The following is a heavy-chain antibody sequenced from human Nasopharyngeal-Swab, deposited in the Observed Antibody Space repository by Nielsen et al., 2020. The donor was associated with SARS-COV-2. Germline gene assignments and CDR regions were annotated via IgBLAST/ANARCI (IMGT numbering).Heavy chain of an antibody. CDR1: RYTFTSYG. D-gene: IGHD2-2*01. CDR3: ARRGRCSGSSCDMDV. V-gene: IGHV1-18*01. J-gene: IGHJ6*02. Sequence: ASVKVSCKASRYTFTSYGICWVRQPPGQGLEWMGWISAYNGNTNYAQKLQGRVTMTTDTSTSTVFMDLSSLRSEDTAVYYCARRGRCSGSSCDMDVWGQGTTVTVSS. CDR2: ISAYNGNT.